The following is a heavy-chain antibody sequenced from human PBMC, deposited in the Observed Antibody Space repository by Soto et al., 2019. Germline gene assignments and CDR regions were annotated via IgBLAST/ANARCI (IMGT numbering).Heavy chain of an antibody. V-gene: IGHV3-9*01. CDR2: ISWNSGSI. CDR3: AKDSTLLSSSWYGLWWYFDL. CDR1: GFTFDDYA. J-gene: IGHJ2*01. D-gene: IGHD6-13*01. Sequence: EVQLVESGGGLVQPGRSLRLSCAASGFTFDDYAMHWVRQAPGKGLEWVSGISWNSGSIGYVDSVKGRFTISRDNAKNSLYLQMNSLRAEDTALYYCAKDSTLLSSSWYGLWWYFDLWGRGTLVTVSS.